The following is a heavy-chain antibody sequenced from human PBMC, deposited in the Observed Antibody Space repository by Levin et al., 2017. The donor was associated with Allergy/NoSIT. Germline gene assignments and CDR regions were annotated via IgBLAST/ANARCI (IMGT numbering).Heavy chain of an antibody. J-gene: IGHJ6*02. D-gene: IGHD5/OR15-5a*01. Sequence: KASAPLSLPFIFSFVSVSSLSFFFICFWRSPFPFLAWLGSLPSRGVTKYNPSLKSRVTISVDTSKNEFSLKVTSVTAADTAVYYCARNRIIVSGGNDYYYGMDVWGQGTTVTVSS. CDR2: LPSRGVT. CDR3: ARNRIIVSGGNDYYYGMDV. CDR1: FVSVSSLSFF. V-gene: IGHV4-61*01.